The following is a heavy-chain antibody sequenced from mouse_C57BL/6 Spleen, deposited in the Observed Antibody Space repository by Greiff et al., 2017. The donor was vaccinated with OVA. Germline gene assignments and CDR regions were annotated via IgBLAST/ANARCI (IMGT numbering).Heavy chain of an antibody. V-gene: IGHV5-4*01. CDR2: ISDGGSYT. Sequence: EVNVVESGGGLVKPGGSLKLSCAASGFTFSSYAMSWVRQTPEKRLEWVATISDGGSYTYYPDNVKGRFTISRDNAKNNLYLQMSHLKSEDTAMYYCARDVITTVPYFDYWGQGTTLTVSS. D-gene: IGHD1-1*01. J-gene: IGHJ2*01. CDR3: ARDVITTVPYFDY. CDR1: GFTFSSYA.